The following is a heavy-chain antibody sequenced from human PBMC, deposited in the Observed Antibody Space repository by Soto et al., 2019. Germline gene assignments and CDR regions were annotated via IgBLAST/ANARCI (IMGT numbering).Heavy chain of an antibody. D-gene: IGHD3-3*01. CDR1: GYTFTSYD. CDR2: MNPNSGNT. CDR3: ARALRFLEWTHYGMDV. Sequence: ASVKVSCKASGYTFTSYDINWVRQATGQGLEWMGWMNPNSGNTGYAQKFQGRVTMTRNTSISTAYMELSSLRSEDTAVYYCARALRFLEWTHYGMDVWGQGITVTVSS. V-gene: IGHV1-8*01. J-gene: IGHJ6*02.